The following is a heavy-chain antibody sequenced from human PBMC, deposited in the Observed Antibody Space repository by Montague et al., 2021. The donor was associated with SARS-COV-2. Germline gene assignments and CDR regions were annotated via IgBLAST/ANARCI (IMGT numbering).Heavy chain of an antibody. V-gene: IGHV4-59*01. J-gene: IGHJ3*01. D-gene: IGHD3-16*01. CDR3: ARSVVSESRSKGLWGESSVGGCSIDV. Sequence: SETLSLTCTVSIGSISSYYWNWIRQPPGKGLEWIGNIYYNGSTNYNPSLKSRVTISVDASKNQFSLKLSSVTAADTAVYYCARSVVSESRSKGLWGESSVGGCSIDVWGQGTTVTVSS. CDR1: IGSISSYY. CDR2: IYYNGST.